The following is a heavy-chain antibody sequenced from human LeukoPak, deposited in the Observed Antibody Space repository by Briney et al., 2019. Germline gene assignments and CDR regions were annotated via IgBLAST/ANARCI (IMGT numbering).Heavy chain of an antibody. Sequence: SSETLSLTCTVSGGSISNYYWSWIRQPPEKGLEWIGYIHYSGSPNYNPSLKSRVSIVDTSKNQFSLKLNSVTAADTAVYYCARTTEDCSSTSCYQYWFDPWGQGTLVTVSS. CDR3: ARTTEDCSSTSCYQYWFDP. CDR2: IHYSGSP. V-gene: IGHV4-59*01. CDR1: GGSISNYY. J-gene: IGHJ5*02. D-gene: IGHD2-2*01.